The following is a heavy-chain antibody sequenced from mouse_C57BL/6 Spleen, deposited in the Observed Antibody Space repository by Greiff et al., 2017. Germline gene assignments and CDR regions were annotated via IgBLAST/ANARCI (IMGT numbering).Heavy chain of an antibody. CDR2: IHPNSGST. V-gene: IGHV1-64*01. CDR3: AREGYGSSYDD. Sequence: QVQLQQPGAELVKPGASVKLSCKASGYTFTSYWMHWVKQRPGQGLEWIGMIHPNSGSTNYNEKFKSKATLTVDKSSSTAYMQLSSLTSEDSAVYYCAREGYGSSYDDWGQGTTLTVSS. J-gene: IGHJ2*01. CDR1: GYTFTSYW. D-gene: IGHD1-1*01.